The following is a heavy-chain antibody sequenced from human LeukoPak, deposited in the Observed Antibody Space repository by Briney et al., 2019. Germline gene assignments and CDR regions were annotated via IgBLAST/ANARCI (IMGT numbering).Heavy chain of an antibody. CDR2: IKQDGSEK. D-gene: IGHD3-10*01. CDR1: GFTFSGYW. Sequence: GGSLSLSCAASGFTFSGYWMSWVRQAPGKGLEWVANIKQDGSEKNYVDSVKGRFTISRDNAKNSMDLQMNSLRVEDTAVYYCARAEGSGSSFDYWGQGTLVTVSS. V-gene: IGHV3-7*02. CDR3: ARAEGSGSSFDY. J-gene: IGHJ4*02.